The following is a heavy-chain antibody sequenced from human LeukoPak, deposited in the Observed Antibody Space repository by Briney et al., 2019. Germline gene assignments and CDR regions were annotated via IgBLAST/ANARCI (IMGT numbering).Heavy chain of an antibody. J-gene: IGHJ6*03. CDR3: ARDDSNRGYYYYYMDV. CDR2: INWNGGST. D-gene: IGHD4-11*01. V-gene: IGHV3-20*01. Sequence: GGSLRLSCAASGFTFDDYGMSWVRQAPGKGLEWVSGINWNGGSTGYADSVKGRFTISRDNAKNSLYLQMNSLRAEDTALYHCARDDSNRGYYYYYMDVWGKGTTVTVSS. CDR1: GFTFDDYG.